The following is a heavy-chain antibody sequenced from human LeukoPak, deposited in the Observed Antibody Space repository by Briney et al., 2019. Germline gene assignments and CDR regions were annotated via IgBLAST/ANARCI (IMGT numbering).Heavy chain of an antibody. CDR3: ARDGGSSWSNYYYYYMDV. J-gene: IGHJ6*03. CDR2: IYTSGST. Sequence: SETLSLTCTVSGGSISSYYWSWIRQPAGKGLEWIGRIYTSGSTNYNPSLKSRVTISVDTSKDQFSLKLSSVPAADTAVYYCARDGGSSWSNYYYYYMDVWGKGTTVTVSS. D-gene: IGHD6-13*01. CDR1: GGSISSYY. V-gene: IGHV4-4*07.